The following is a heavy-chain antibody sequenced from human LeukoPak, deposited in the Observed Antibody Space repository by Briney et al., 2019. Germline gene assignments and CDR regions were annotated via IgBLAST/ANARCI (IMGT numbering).Heavy chain of an antibody. CDR3: ARVGYYDFWSGLIPHTYYMDV. Sequence: GGSLRPSCAASGLTFSTYSMNWVRQAPGKGLEWVSYISRSNTIYYADSVKGRFTVSRDNAKDSLFLQMNSLRAEDTAVYYCARVGYYDFWSGLIPHTYYMDVWGKGTTVTVSS. V-gene: IGHV3-48*01. D-gene: IGHD3-3*01. CDR2: ISRSNTI. J-gene: IGHJ6*03. CDR1: GLTFSTYS.